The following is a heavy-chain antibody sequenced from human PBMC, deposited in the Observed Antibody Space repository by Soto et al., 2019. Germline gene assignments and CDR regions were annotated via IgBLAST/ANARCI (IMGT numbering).Heavy chain of an antibody. Sequence: QVQLVESGGGVVQPGRSLRLSCAASGFTFSSYGMHWVRQAPGKGLEWVAVIWYDGSNKYYADSVKGRFTISRDNSKNTLYLQMNSLRAEDTAVYYWARDRGIRWDIVLVPAAIHDNYYGMDVWGQGTRSPSP. V-gene: IGHV3-33*01. CDR1: GFTFSSYG. CDR3: ARDRGIRWDIVLVPAAIHDNYYGMDV. CDR2: IWYDGSNK. D-gene: IGHD2-2*02. J-gene: IGHJ6*02.